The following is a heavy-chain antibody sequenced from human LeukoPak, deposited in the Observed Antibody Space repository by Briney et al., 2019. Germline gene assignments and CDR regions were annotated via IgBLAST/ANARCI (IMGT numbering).Heavy chain of an antibody. D-gene: IGHD4-17*01. J-gene: IGHJ4*02. CDR2: INSDGSST. V-gene: IGHV3-74*01. Sequence: PGGSLRLSCAASGFTFSNYWMHWVRQAPGKGLVWVPRINSDGSSTSYADSVKGRFTISRDNAKNTLYLQMNSLRAEDTAVYYCASLSMVTPFDYWGQGTLVTVSS. CDR1: GFTFSNYW. CDR3: ASLSMVTPFDY.